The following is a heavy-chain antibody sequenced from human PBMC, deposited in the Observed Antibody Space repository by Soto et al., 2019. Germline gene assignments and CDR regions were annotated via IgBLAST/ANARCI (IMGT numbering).Heavy chain of an antibody. CDR1: GGSISSYY. D-gene: IGHD6-13*01. CDR3: ARDIAAAGNYYYYYMDV. Sequence: SEPLSLTCTVSGGSISSYYWSWIRQPPGKGLEWIGYIYYSGSTNYNPSLKSRVTISVDTSKNQFSLKLSSVTAADTAVYYCARDIAAAGNYYYYYMDVWGKGTTVTVSS. V-gene: IGHV4-59*01. CDR2: IYYSGST. J-gene: IGHJ6*03.